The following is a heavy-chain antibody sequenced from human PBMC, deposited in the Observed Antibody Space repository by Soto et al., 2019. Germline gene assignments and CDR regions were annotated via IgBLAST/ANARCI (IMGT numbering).Heavy chain of an antibody. Sequence: QVQLVQSGPEVKKPGASVKVSCKTSGYTFTSYGISWVRQAPGQGLEWMGWITTDKGKTTYAQKFQGRVTMTTDTPTSTAYMELRSLRSDDMAVYYCATRSPAFDYWGQGTLVTVSS. V-gene: IGHV1-18*03. CDR3: ATRSPAFDY. CDR2: ITTDKGKT. J-gene: IGHJ4*02. CDR1: GYTFTSYG.